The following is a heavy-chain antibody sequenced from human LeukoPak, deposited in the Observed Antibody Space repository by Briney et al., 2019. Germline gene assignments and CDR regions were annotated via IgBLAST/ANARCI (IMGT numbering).Heavy chain of an antibody. J-gene: IGHJ2*01. D-gene: IGHD2-15*01. CDR1: GFTFTTYA. V-gene: IGHV3-23*01. Sequence: GRTLGLSCAASGFTFTTYAMSWVRHAPGRGLEWVSSISGSGDSTYYADSVEGRFTIYRDDPKNTLYVHVKSLRAEDTAVYYCAKLYSTFDLWGRGTLVTVSS. CDR2: ISGSGDST. CDR3: AKLYSTFDL.